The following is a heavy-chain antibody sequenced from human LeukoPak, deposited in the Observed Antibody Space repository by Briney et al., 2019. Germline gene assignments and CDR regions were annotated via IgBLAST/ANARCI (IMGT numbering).Heavy chain of an antibody. CDR2: IIPIFGTA. CDR3: ARDSYGSGSYSHYYFDY. Sequence: SVKVSCKASGGTFSSYAISWVRQAPGQGLEWMGGIIPIFGTANYAQKFQGRVTITADESTSTAYMELSSLRSEDTAVCYCARDSYGSGSYSHYYFDYWGQGTLVTVSS. J-gene: IGHJ4*02. CDR1: GGTFSSYA. D-gene: IGHD3-10*01. V-gene: IGHV1-69*01.